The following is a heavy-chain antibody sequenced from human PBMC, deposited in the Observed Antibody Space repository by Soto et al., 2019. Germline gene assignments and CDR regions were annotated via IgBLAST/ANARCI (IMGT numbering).Heavy chain of an antibody. CDR1: GGSISSGGYY. CDR2: IYYSGST. Sequence: PSETLSLTCTVSGGSISSGGYYWSWIRQHPGKGLEWIGYIYYSGSTYYNPSLKSRVTISVDTSKNQFSLKLSSVTAADTAVYYCARECQLLSPYYYYYGMDVWGQGTTVTVSS. CDR3: ARECQLLSPYYYYYGMDV. J-gene: IGHJ6*02. V-gene: IGHV4-31*03. D-gene: IGHD2-2*01.